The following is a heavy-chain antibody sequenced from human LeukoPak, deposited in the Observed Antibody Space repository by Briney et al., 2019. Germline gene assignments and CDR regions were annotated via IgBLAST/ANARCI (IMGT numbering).Heavy chain of an antibody. CDR3: ARDSDCGGDCYSGYYYYYMDV. CDR1: GGSITSGTNY. Sequence: SETLSLTCTVSGGSITSGTNYWTWIRQPAGRGLEWIGRIYNRGGTDYNPSLKSRVTMSVDTSKNQFSLKLSSVTAADTAVYYCARDSDCGGDCYSGYYYYYMDVWGKGTTVTISS. J-gene: IGHJ6*03. D-gene: IGHD2-21*02. V-gene: IGHV4-61*02. CDR2: IYNRGGT.